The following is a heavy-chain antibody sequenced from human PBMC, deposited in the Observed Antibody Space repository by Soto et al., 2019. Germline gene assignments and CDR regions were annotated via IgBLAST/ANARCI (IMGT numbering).Heavy chain of an antibody. CDR1: GFTFSDYY. CDR3: AGQYSSSSVEF. CDR2: ISSGAITI. V-gene: IGHV3-11*01. J-gene: IGHJ4*02. D-gene: IGHD6-6*01. Sequence: QVQLVESGGGLVKPGGSLRLSCAASGFTFSDYYMNWIRQAPGKGLEWVSYISSGAITIYYADSVKGRFTISRDNAKNSLSLQMNSLRAEDTAVYYCAGQYSSSSVEFWGQGTLVTVSS.